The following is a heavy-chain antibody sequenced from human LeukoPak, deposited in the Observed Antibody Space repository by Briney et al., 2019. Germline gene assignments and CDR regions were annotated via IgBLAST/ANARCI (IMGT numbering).Heavy chain of an antibody. CDR3: ARDRESYYCSTTNCYLNY. V-gene: IGHV3-30*02. Sequence: GGSLRLSCAASGFTFSSYGMHWVRQAPGKGLEWVAFIRYDGSNKYYADSVKGRFTISRDNSKNTQYLQMNSLRAEDTAVYYCARDRESYYCSTTNCYLNYWGQGSLVTVSS. D-gene: IGHD2-2*01. CDR2: IRYDGSNK. J-gene: IGHJ4*02. CDR1: GFTFSSYG.